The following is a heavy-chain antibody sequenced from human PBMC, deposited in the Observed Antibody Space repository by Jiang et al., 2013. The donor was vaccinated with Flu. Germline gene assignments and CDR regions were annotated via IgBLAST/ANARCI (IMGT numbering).Heavy chain of an antibody. Sequence: VVQPGRSLRLSCAASGFPFSSYGFHWVRQAPGKGLEWVACISYDGNNQYYSDSMKGRCTISRDNSKNTLYLQIHSLRAEDTAVYYCAKVSTFWGQGTLVTVSS. D-gene: IGHD1-1*01. V-gene: IGHV3-30*18. CDR1: GFPFSSYG. CDR3: AKVSTF. CDR2: ISYDGNNQ. J-gene: IGHJ4*02.